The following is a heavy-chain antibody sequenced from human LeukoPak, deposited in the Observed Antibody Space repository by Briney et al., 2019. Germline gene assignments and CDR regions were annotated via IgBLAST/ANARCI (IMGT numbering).Heavy chain of an antibody. V-gene: IGHV1-2*02. CDR1: GYTFTGYY. D-gene: IGHD5-12*01. CDR3: AREVGEIVATDY. Sequence: GASVKVSCKASGYTFTGYYMHWVRQAPGQGLEWMGWINPNSGGRNYAQKFQGRVTMTRDTSISTAYMELSRLRSDDTAVYYCAREVGEIVATDYWGQGTLVTVSS. CDR2: INPNSGGR. J-gene: IGHJ4*02.